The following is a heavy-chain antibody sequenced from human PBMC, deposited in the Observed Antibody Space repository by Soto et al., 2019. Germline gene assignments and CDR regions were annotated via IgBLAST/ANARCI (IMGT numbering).Heavy chain of an antibody. J-gene: IGHJ4*02. V-gene: IGHV4-30-4*01. CDR3: ASQDTTMANFDY. D-gene: IGHD5-18*01. Sequence: LSLTCTVSGGSISSTDYYWSWTRQPPGKGLEWIGYIYYSGSTYYDPSLKSRVTISVDTSKNQFSLKLSSVTAADTAVYYCASQDTTMANFDYWGQGTLVTVSS. CDR1: GGSISSTDYY. CDR2: IYYSGST.